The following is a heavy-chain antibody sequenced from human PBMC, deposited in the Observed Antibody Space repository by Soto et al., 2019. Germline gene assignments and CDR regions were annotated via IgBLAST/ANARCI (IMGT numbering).Heavy chain of an antibody. V-gene: IGHV3-21*01. Sequence: EVQLVESGGGLVKPGGSPRLSCAASGFTFSSYSMNWVRQAPGKGLEWVSSISSSSSYIYYADSVKGRFTISRDNAKNSLYLQMNSLRAEDTAVYYCARVRISSNNWFDPWGQGTLVTVSS. CDR2: ISSSSSYI. D-gene: IGHD6-6*01. CDR3: ARVRISSNNWFDP. J-gene: IGHJ5*02. CDR1: GFTFSSYS.